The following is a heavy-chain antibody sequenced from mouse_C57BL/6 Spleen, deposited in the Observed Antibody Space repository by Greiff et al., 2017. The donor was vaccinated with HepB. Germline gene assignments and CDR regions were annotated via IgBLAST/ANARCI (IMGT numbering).Heavy chain of an antibody. J-gene: IGHJ1*03. Sequence: VQLQQSGPGLVQPSQSLSITCTVSGFSLTSYGVHWVRQSPGKGLEWLGVICSGGSTDYNAAFISRLSISKDNSKSQVFFKMNSLQADDTAIYYCARNDGGYLWYFDVWGTGTTVTVSS. CDR3: ARNDGGYLWYFDV. CDR1: GFSLTSYG. CDR2: ICSGGST. D-gene: IGHD2-2*01. V-gene: IGHV2-2*01.